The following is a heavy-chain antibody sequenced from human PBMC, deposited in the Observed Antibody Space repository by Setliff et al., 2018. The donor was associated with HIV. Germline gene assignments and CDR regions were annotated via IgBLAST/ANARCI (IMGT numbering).Heavy chain of an antibody. CDR1: GGSISSSSYY. J-gene: IGHJ5*02. CDR2: IYYSGST. CDR3: ARDGVVVVATGKPLINWFDP. V-gene: IGHV4-39*02. Sequence: SETLSLTCTVSGGSISSSSYYWGWIRQPPGKGLEWIGSIYYSGSTYYNPSLKSRVTISVDTSKNQFSLKLSSVTAADTAVYYCARDGVVVVATGKPLINWFDPWGQGTLVTVSS. D-gene: IGHD2-15*01.